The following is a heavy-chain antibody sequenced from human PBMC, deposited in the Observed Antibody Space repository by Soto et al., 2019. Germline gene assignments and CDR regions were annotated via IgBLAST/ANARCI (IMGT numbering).Heavy chain of an antibody. D-gene: IGHD1-26*01. J-gene: IGHJ4*02. Sequence: EVQLLESGGGLVQPGGSLRLSCAASGFPFGSYAMSWVRQAPGKGLEWVSLVTYSGANTYYAGSVTGRFTISRDNSRYTLYLQMSSLRVEDTAVYYCATPSLSTGGYSSFDSWGRGTLVTVSS. CDR2: VTYSGANT. CDR3: ATPSLSTGGYSSFDS. V-gene: IGHV3-23*01. CDR1: GFPFGSYA.